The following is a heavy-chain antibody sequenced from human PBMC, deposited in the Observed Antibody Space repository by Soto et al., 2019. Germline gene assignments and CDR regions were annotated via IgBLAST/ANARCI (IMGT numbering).Heavy chain of an antibody. CDR2: ISHSGST. CDR1: GGSISSGGYS. J-gene: IGHJ5*02. CDR3: ARVVWRGGWFDP. D-gene: IGHD3-16*01. V-gene: IGHV4-30-2*01. Sequence: QLQLQESGSGLVKPSQTLSLTCAVSGGSISSGGYSWSWLRQPPGKGLEWIGYISHSGSTYYNPSLEIGVTISVDRSKNQVSLKLSCVTAADTAVYYCARVVWRGGWFDPWGQGTLVTVSS.